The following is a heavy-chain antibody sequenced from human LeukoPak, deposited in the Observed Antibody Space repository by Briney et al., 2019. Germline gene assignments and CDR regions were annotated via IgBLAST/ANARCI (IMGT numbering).Heavy chain of an antibody. D-gene: IGHD1-1*01. CDR3: ATVVWNDARSPYYFDY. CDR1: GSTFSSYW. V-gene: IGHV3-74*01. CDR2: INSDGSST. J-gene: IGHJ4*02. Sequence: GGSLRLSCAASGSTFSSYWMHWVRQAPGKGLVWVSRINSDGSSTSYADSVKGRFTISRDNAKNTLYLQMNSLRAEDTAVYYCATVVWNDARSPYYFDYWGQGTLVTVSS.